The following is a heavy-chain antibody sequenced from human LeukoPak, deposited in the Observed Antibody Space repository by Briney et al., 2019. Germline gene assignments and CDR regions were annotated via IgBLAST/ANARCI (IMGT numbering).Heavy chain of an antibody. J-gene: IGHJ3*01. CDR2: INPNSGGT. D-gene: IGHD2-15*01. CDR1: GYTFTGYY. Sequence: ASVKVSCKASGYTFTGYYMHWVRQAPGQGLEWMGWINPNSGGTNYAQKFQGRVTMTRDTSINTAYMELSRLRSDDTAVYYCARDSKDLRRAFDFWGQGTLVTVSS. CDR3: ARDSKDLRRAFDF. V-gene: IGHV1-2*02.